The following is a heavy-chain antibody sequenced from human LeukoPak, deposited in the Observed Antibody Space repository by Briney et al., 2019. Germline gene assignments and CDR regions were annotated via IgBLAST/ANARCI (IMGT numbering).Heavy chain of an antibody. V-gene: IGHV3-11*01. J-gene: IGHJ4*02. Sequence: GGSLRLSCAASGFTFSDYYMSWIRQAPGKGLEWVSYISSSGSTIYYADSVKGRFTISRDNAKNSLYLQMNSLRAEDTAVYYCARDVGVAGTEGVRGPLDYWGQGTLVTVSS. CDR3: ARDVGVAGTEGVRGPLDY. CDR1: GFTFSDYY. D-gene: IGHD6-19*01. CDR2: ISSSGSTI.